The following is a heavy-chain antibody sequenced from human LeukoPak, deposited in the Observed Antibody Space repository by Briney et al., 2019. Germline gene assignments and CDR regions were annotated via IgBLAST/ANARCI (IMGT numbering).Heavy chain of an antibody. CDR2: LNHGGNT. Sequence: SESMSLTCIVYGYSVSSNSYWAWIRQSPGKGLEGIGSLNHGGNTYYNPSLMSRVSMSIDTSKNQCSLNLSSVTAADTAIFYCARWLGNGFDMWGQGTMVTVSS. CDR1: GYSVSSNSY. J-gene: IGHJ3*02. V-gene: IGHV4-38-2*02. CDR3: ARWLGNGFDM. D-gene: IGHD6-19*01.